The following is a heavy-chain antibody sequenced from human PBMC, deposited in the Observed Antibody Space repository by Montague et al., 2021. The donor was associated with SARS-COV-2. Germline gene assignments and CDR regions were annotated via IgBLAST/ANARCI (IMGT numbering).Heavy chain of an antibody. CDR1: GFTFSSYG. V-gene: IGHV3-33*01. CDR3: AREYTMVRGVIIIYYYGMDV. D-gene: IGHD3-10*01. J-gene: IGHJ6*02. Sequence: SLRLSCAAPGFTFSSYGMHWVRQAPGEGLEWVAVIWYDGSNKYYADSVKGRFTISRDNSKNTLYLQMNSLRAEDTAVYYCAREYTMVRGVIIIYYYGMDVWGQGTTVTVSS. CDR2: IWYDGSNK.